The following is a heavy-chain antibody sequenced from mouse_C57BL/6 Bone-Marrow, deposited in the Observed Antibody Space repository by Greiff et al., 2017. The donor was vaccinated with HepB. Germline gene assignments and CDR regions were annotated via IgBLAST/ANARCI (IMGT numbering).Heavy chain of an antibody. Sequence: QVQLKQSGAELVRPGASVTLSCKASGYTFTDYEMHWVKQTPVHGLEWIGAIDPETGGTAYNQKFKGKAILTADKSSSTAYMELRSLTSEDSAVYYCTYYGRAYWGQGTLVTVSA. D-gene: IGHD1-2*01. CDR2: IDPETGGT. V-gene: IGHV1-15*01. CDR3: TYYGRAY. CDR1: GYTFTDYE. J-gene: IGHJ3*01.